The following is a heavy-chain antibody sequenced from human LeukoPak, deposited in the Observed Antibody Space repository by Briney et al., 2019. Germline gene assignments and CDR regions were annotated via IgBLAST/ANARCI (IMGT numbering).Heavy chain of an antibody. J-gene: IGHJ4*02. CDR1: GYTFTSYD. CDR3: ARGRYYDSSGYYHFDY. D-gene: IGHD3-22*01. CDR2: MNPNSGNT. Sequence: PLASVKVSCKASGYTFTSYDINWVRQATGQELEWMGWMNPNSGNTGYAQKFQGRVTMIRNTSISTAYMELSSLRSEDTAVYYCARGRYYDSSGYYHFDYWGQGTLVTVSS. V-gene: IGHV1-8*01.